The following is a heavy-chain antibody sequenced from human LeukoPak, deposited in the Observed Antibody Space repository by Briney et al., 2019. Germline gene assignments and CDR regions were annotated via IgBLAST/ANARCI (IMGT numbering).Heavy chain of an antibody. J-gene: IGHJ4*02. CDR2: IYPDDSDA. D-gene: IGHD3-10*01. V-gene: IGHV5-51*01. CDR1: GYTFNTNW. CDR3: ARRRGSLYSFDY. Sequence: GESLKISCKGSGYTFNTNWIAWVRQRPGKGLEWMGVIYPDDSDARYNPSFEGQVTISADKSSSTVSLQWSSLRASDSAMYYCARRRGSLYSFDYWGQGTLVTVSS.